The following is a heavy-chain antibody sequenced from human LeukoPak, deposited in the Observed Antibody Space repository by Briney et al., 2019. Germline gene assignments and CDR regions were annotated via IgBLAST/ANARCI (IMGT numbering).Heavy chain of an antibody. CDR1: GFTFTGYY. D-gene: IGHD2-15*01. CDR3: ARKVVVVVASWNWFDP. CDR2: INPNSGGT. J-gene: IGHJ5*02. Sequence: ASVKVSCKASGFTFTGYYMHWVRQAPGQGLEWMGWINPNSGGTNYAQKFQGRVTMTRDTSISTAYMELSRLRSDDTAVYYCARKVVVVVASWNWFDPWGQGTLVTVSS. V-gene: IGHV1-2*02.